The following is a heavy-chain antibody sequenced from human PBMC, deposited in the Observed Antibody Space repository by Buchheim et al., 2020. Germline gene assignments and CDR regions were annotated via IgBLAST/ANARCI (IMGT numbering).Heavy chain of an antibody. Sequence: EVQLVESGGGLVKPGGCLRLSCAASGFTFSDVWMSWVRQAPGKGLEWVGRIKSKTAGETTDYAETVKGSFSISRDDSKHTLYLQMSSLKTEDTAVYFCITGVVGAPYTFFWGQGTL. CDR1: GFTFSDVW. V-gene: IGHV3-15*01. CDR3: ITGVVGAPYTFF. CDR2: IKSKTAGETT. D-gene: IGHD2-15*01. J-gene: IGHJ4*02.